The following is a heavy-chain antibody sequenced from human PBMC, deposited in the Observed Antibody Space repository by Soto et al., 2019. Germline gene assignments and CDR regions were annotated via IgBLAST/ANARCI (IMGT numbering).Heavy chain of an antibody. Sequence: PSETLSLTCTVSGGSISSYYWSWIRQPPGKGLEWIGYIYYSGSTNYNPSLKSRVTISVDTSKNQFSLKLSSVTAADTAVYYCARDPYYGSGHHNYGMDVWGQGTTVTVSS. CDR2: IYYSGST. CDR1: GGSISSYY. J-gene: IGHJ6*02. V-gene: IGHV4-59*01. D-gene: IGHD3-10*01. CDR3: ARDPYYGSGHHNYGMDV.